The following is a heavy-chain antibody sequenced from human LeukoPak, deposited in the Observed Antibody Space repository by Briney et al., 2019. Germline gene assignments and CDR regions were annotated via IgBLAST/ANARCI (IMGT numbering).Heavy chain of an antibody. CDR3: ASWGYCSGGSCPTGGYFDY. J-gene: IGHJ4*02. V-gene: IGHV3-30-3*01. CDR2: ISYDGSNK. CDR1: GFTFSSYA. D-gene: IGHD2-15*01. Sequence: PGGSLRLSCAASGFTFSSYAMHWVRQAPGKGLEWVAVISYDGSNKYYADSVKGRFTISRDNSKNTLYLQMNSLRAEDTAVYYSASWGYCSGGSCPTGGYFDYWGQGTLVTVSS.